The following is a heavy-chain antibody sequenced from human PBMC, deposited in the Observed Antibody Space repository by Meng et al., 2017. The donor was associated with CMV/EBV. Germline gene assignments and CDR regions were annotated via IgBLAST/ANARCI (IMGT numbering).Heavy chain of an antibody. V-gene: IGHV1-69*02. Sequence: SVKVSCKASGGTFSSYTISWVRQAPGQGLEWMGRIIPILGIANYAQKFQGRVTITADKSTGTAYMELSSLRSEDTAVYYCARSSGYDRYGMDVWGQGTTVTVSS. J-gene: IGHJ6*02. CDR1: GGTFSSYT. D-gene: IGHD5-12*01. CDR3: ARSSGYDRYGMDV. CDR2: IIPILGIA.